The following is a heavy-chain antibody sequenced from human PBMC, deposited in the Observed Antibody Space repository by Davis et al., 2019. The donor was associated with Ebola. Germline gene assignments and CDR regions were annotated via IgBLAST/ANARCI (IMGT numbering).Heavy chain of an antibody. CDR1: GFSFSAYY. J-gene: IGHJ4*02. Sequence: GESLKISCAASGFSFSAYYMSWIRQAPGKGLECVSYTSSSGSSIYYADSVKGRFTISRDNAKNSLYLQMNSLRAEDTAVYYCARDPFYSNPGNYWGQGTLVTVSS. D-gene: IGHD4-11*01. CDR3: ARDPFYSNPGNY. CDR2: TSSSGSSI. V-gene: IGHV3-11*04.